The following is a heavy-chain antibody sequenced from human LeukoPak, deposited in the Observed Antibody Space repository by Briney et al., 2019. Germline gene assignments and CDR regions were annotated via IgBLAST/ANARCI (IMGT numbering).Heavy chain of an antibody. V-gene: IGHV4-34*01. CDR1: GGSFSGHY. CDR2: INHSGST. CDR3: ARGHYYDSSGYDY. Sequence: SETLSLTCAVYGGSFSGHYWSWIRQPPGKGLEWIGEINHSGSTNYNPSLKSRVTISVDTSKNRFSLKVTSVTAADTAVYYCARGHYYDSSGYDYWGQGTLVTVSS. D-gene: IGHD3-22*01. J-gene: IGHJ4*02.